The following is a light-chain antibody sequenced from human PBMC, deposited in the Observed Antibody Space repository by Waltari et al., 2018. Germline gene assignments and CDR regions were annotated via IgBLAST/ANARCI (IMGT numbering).Light chain of an antibody. CDR3: QHYVRLPAT. J-gene: IGKJ1*01. CDR1: HGVSRA. V-gene: IGKV3-20*01. CDR2: GAS. Sequence: IVLTQSPGSLSSSPGERVTPSCRASHGVSRALAWYQQKPGQAPRLLIFGASNRATGIPDRFSGSGSETDFSLTISRLEPEDFAVYYCQHYVRLPATFGRGTKVEIK.